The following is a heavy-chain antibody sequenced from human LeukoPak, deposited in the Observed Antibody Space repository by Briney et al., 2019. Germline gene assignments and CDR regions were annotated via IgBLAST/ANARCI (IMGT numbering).Heavy chain of an antibody. CDR1: GGSISTYY. V-gene: IGHV4-59*01. J-gene: IGHJ4*02. Sequence: SETLSLTCTVSGGSISTYYWNWIRQPPGKGLEGIGNIYYSGSTKHNPSLKSRITISVDTSKNQFSMKLSSVTAADTAVYYCARGGGGTAYFDYWGQGTLVTVSS. CDR2: IYYSGST. D-gene: IGHD2-21*02. CDR3: ARGGGGTAYFDY.